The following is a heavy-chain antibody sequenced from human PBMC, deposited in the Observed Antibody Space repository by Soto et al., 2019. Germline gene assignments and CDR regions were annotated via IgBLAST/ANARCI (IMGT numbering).Heavy chain of an antibody. V-gene: IGHV3-33*01. J-gene: IGHJ6*04. CDR3: ASRFCAHKISYSNLYGMGV. Sequence: QVQLVESGGGVVQPGRSLRLSCTASGFTFSSYGMHWVRQAPGKGLEWVAVIWYDGSTKFYADSVKGRFTISRDNSKNTRYSERHSLRIEDTPVYYCASRFCAHKISYSNLYGMGVWGDGTTVSVCS. D-gene: IGHD3-3*01. CDR1: GFTFSSYG. CDR2: IWYDGSTK.